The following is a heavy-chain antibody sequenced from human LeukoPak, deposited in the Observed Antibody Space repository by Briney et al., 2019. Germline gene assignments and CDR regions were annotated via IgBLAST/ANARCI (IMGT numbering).Heavy chain of an antibody. Sequence: ASVKVSCKASGYTFTSYYMHWVRQAPGQGLEWMGIINPSGDSTSYAQKFQGRVTMTRDMSTSTVYMELSSLRSEDTAVYYCARAVSYIAAAGTGRDYWGQGTLVTVSS. CDR3: ARAVSYIAAAGTGRDY. CDR1: GYTFTSYY. V-gene: IGHV1-46*01. D-gene: IGHD6-13*01. J-gene: IGHJ4*02. CDR2: INPSGDST.